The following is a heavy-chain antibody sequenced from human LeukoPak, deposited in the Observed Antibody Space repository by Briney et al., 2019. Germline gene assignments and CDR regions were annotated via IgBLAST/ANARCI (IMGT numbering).Heavy chain of an antibody. V-gene: IGHV4-34*01. Sequence: SETLSLTCAVCGGSFSGYYWSWIRQPPGKGLEWIGEINHSGSTNYNPSLKSRVTISVDTSKNQFSLKLSSVTAADTAVYYCARGHLKYYYGSGSFFYWGQGTLVTVSS. J-gene: IGHJ4*02. CDR1: GGSFSGYY. D-gene: IGHD3-10*01. CDR2: INHSGST. CDR3: ARGHLKYYYGSGSFFY.